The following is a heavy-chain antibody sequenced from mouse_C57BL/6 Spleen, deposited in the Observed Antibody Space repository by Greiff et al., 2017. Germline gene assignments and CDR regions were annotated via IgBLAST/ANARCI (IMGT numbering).Heavy chain of an antibody. CDR3: TTGTVVAPYYYAMDY. CDR1: GFNIKDDY. J-gene: IGHJ4*01. CDR2: IDPENGDT. Sequence: VQLQQSGAELVRPGASVKLSCTASGFNIKDDYMHWVQQRPEQGLEWIGWIDPENGDTEYASKFQGKATITADTSSNTAYLQLSSLTSEDTAVYYCTTGTVVAPYYYAMDYWGQGTSVTVSS. D-gene: IGHD1-1*01. V-gene: IGHV14-4*01.